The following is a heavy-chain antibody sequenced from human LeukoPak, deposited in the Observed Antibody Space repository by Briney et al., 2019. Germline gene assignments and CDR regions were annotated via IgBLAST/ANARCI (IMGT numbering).Heavy chain of an antibody. Sequence: GGSLRLSRAASGFTFSNYAMSWVRQAPGKGLEWVSSISGSGGSTLYADSVKGRFTISRDNSKNTLYLQMNSLRAEDTAVYYCAKAYYDSSGYYNYFDYWGQGTLVTVSS. V-gene: IGHV3-23*01. CDR3: AKAYYDSSGYYNYFDY. J-gene: IGHJ4*02. D-gene: IGHD3-22*01. CDR2: ISGSGGST. CDR1: GFTFSNYA.